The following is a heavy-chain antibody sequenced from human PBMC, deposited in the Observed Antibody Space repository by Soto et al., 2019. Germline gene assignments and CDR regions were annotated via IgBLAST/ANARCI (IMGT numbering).Heavy chain of an antibody. D-gene: IGHD6-19*01. CDR1: GYTFNNYG. J-gene: IGHJ5*01. CDR2: ISGHNSNT. CDR3: ARGPAYNLGWYRDWFDS. Sequence: HVELEQSGADVKKPGASVRVSCRASGYTFNNYGINWVRQAPGHGLEWMGWISGHNSNTSHAQNFQGRVTMTTDTSTNTVYLDLRSLTSGDTAIYYCARGPAYNLGWYRDWFDSWGQGTLVIVSS. V-gene: IGHV1-18*01.